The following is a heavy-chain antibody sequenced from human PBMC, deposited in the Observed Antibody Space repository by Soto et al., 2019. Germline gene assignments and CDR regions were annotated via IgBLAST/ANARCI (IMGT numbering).Heavy chain of an antibody. CDR1: GFSLTTSGVG. J-gene: IGHJ4*02. Sequence: QITLKESGPTLVKPTQTLTLTCTFSGFSLTTSGVGVGWIRQPPGKALEWLALIYWDDDKRYSPSLESRLTVXTXTXXNQVVLTMTNLGPVDTATADCTYRHFYCAGGHFDYLSQGTLATVSS. V-gene: IGHV2-5*02. CDR3: TYRHFYCAGGHFDY. CDR2: IYWDDDK. D-gene: IGHD2-8*02.